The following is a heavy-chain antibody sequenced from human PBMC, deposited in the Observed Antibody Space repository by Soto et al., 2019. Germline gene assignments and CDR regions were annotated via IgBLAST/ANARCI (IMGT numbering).Heavy chain of an antibody. CDR2: MNPNSGNT. J-gene: IGHJ6*02. Sequence: QVQLVQSGAEVKKPGASVKVSCKASGYTFTSYDINWVRQATGQGLEWMGWMNPNSGNTGYAQKFQGRVTMTRNTSISTAYMELSSLRSEDTAVYYCARVNYARRYYCYGMDVWGQGTTVTVSS. D-gene: IGHD1-7*01. V-gene: IGHV1-8*01. CDR1: GYTFTSYD. CDR3: ARVNYARRYYCYGMDV.